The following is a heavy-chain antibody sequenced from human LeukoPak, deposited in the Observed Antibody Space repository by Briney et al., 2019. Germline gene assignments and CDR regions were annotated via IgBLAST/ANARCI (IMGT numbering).Heavy chain of an antibody. CDR2: IRSKVYGGTT. D-gene: IGHD4-23*01. J-gene: IGHJ4*02. CDR1: GFTFGDYV. V-gene: IGHV3-49*04. Sequence: GGSLRLSCRSSGFTFGDYVMTWVRQAPGKGLEWVGFIRSKVYGGTTEYAASVKGRYIISRDDSKSIAYLQMNSLETEDTAVYYCTRDYGGFDYWGQGTLVTVSS. CDR3: TRDYGGFDY.